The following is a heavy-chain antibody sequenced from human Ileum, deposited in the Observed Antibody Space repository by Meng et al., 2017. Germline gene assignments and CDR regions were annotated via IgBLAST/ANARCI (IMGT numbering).Heavy chain of an antibody. D-gene: IGHD6-19*01. Sequence: QVQLQQWGGGLLKPSETLSLTCAVYGGSFSGYYWSWIRQPPGKGLEWIGEINHSGSTNYNPSLKSRVTMSVDTSKNQFSLKLSSVTAADTAVYYCARTRRGSSGWYMGYWGQGTLVTVSS. J-gene: IGHJ4*02. V-gene: IGHV4-34*01. CDR2: INHSGST. CDR3: ARTRRGSSGWYMGY. CDR1: GGSFSGYY.